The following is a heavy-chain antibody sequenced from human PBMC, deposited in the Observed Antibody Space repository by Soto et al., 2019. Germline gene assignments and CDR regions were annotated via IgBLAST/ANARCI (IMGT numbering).Heavy chain of an antibody. CDR2: ISYGGSNK. D-gene: IGHD6-6*01. CDR1: GFTFSSYA. V-gene: IGHV3-30-3*01. Sequence: GGSLRLSCAASGFTFSSYAMSWVRQAPGKGLEWVSVISYGGSNKYYADSVKGRFTISRDNSKNTLYLQMNSLRAEDTAVYYCARLRAARVYYYYGMDVWGQGTTVTVSS. CDR3: ARLRAARVYYYYGMDV. J-gene: IGHJ6*02.